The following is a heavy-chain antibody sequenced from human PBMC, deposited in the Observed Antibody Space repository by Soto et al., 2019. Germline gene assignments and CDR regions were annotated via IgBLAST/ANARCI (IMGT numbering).Heavy chain of an antibody. CDR3: AKDRRAGGNYGFDSDF. J-gene: IGHJ4*02. CDR1: GFTFSSYG. D-gene: IGHD1-7*01. Sequence: EVQLLESGGGLVQPGGSLRLSCAASGFTFSSYGMTWVRRAPGKGLEWVSFSSATGAGTYYADSVKGRFTISRDNSKNTLYLQMTSLSADDTAVYYCAKDRRAGGNYGFDSDFWGQGALVIVSS. V-gene: IGHV3-23*01. CDR2: SSATGAGT.